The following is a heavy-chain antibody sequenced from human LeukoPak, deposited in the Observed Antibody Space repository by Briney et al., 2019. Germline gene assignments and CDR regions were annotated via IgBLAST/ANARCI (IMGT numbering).Heavy chain of an antibody. CDR3: ARGVRELPAQYYYYGMDV. V-gene: IGHV1-8*01. J-gene: IGHJ6*02. CDR2: MNPTSGNT. Sequence: ASVKVSCKASGYTFTSYNINWVRQATGQGLEWMGWMNPTSGNTGYAQKFQGRVTMTRNTSISTAYMELSSLRSEDTAVYYCARGVRELPAQYYYYGMDVWGQGTTVTVSS. D-gene: IGHD1-26*01. CDR1: GYTFTSYN.